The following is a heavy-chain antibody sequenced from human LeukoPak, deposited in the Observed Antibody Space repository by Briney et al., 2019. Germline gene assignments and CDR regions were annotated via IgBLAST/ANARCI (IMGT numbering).Heavy chain of an antibody. CDR2: IYDSGTT. D-gene: IGHD3-10*01. CDR3: ARGTEYFFDS. V-gene: IGHV4-59*01. J-gene: IGHJ4*02. CDR1: GGSISYYH. Sequence: SETLSLTCTVSGGSISYYHWSWIRQPPGKGLEWIGYIYDSGTTNYNPSLKSRVTISEDTSKNQFSLKLNSMTAADTAVYYCARGTEYFFDSWGQGTLVTASS.